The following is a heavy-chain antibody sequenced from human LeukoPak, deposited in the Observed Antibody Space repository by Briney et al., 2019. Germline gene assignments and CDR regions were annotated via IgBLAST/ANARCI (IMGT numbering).Heavy chain of an antibody. CDR1: GFRFSSYA. Sequence: GGSLRLSCAASGFRFSSYAMSWVRQAPGKWLEWVSAISGSGVSTYHADSVKGRFTVSGDNSKNTLYLQMSSLRAEDTAVYYCAKDERNWNYNLASQTYDWGQGTLVTVSS. CDR3: AKDERNWNYNLASQTYD. D-gene: IGHD1-7*01. J-gene: IGHJ4*02. CDR2: ISGSGVST. V-gene: IGHV3-23*01.